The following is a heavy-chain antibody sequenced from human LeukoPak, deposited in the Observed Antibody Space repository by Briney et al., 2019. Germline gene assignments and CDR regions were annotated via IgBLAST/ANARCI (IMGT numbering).Heavy chain of an antibody. CDR3: ARGFYDSTTFFDY. CDR1: GFTLSSYS. J-gene: IGHJ4*02. CDR2: ISGSRGYI. D-gene: IGHD3-22*01. V-gene: IGHV3-21*06. Sequence: PGGSLRLSCAASGFTLSSYSMNWVRQAPGKGLEWVSSISGSRGYIYYADSLKGRFTISRDNAKSSLYLQMNGLRAEDTAVYYCARGFYDSTTFFDYWGQGTLVTVSS.